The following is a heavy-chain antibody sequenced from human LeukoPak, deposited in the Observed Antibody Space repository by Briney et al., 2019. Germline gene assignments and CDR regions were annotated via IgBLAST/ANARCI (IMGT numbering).Heavy chain of an antibody. V-gene: IGHV4-39*07. J-gene: IGHJ4*02. CDR3: TRDRGQWLVDY. D-gene: IGHD6-19*01. Sequence: SETLFLTCTVSGGSISSSGYYWGWIRQNPGKGLEYFASIDSSGTAYYNPSLQSRVTISADTSKNQFSLKLSSVTAADTAVYYCTRDRGQWLVDYWGQGTLVTVSS. CDR1: GGSISSSGYY. CDR2: IDSSGTA.